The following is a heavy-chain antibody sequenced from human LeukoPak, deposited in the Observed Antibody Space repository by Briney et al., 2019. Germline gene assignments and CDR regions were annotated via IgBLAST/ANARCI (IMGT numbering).Heavy chain of an antibody. J-gene: IGHJ4*02. CDR1: GYTFTSYA. V-gene: IGHV1-3*01. CDR2: INAGNGNT. CDR3: ASDSSGYYYLGY. Sequence: GSSVKVSCKASGYTFTSYAMHWVRQAPGQRLEWMGWINAGNGNTKYSQKFQGRVTITRDTSASTAYMELSSLRSEDTAVYYCASDSSGYYYLGYWGQGTLVTVSS. D-gene: IGHD3-22*01.